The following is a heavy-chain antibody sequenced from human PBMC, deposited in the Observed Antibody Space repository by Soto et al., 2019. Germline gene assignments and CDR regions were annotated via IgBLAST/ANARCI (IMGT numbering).Heavy chain of an antibody. D-gene: IGHD3-3*01. CDR2: FDPEDGET. V-gene: IGHV1-24*01. Sequence: ASVKVSCKLSGYTLTESSMHWVRQAPGKGLEWMGGFDPEDGETFYAQKFRGRVTVTVDTPTDTAYMDLSSLTSEDTAVYYCALARIRIFGAHSYDMDVWGQGTTVTVSS. CDR1: GYTLTESS. J-gene: IGHJ6*02. CDR3: ALARIRIFGAHSYDMDV.